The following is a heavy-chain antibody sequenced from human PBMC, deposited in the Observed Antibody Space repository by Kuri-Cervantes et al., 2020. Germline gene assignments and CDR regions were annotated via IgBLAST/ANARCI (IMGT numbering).Heavy chain of an antibody. V-gene: IGHV3-9*01. D-gene: IGHD4-17*01. CDR2: ISWNSGSI. CDR3: AKGSSLGDYGDFSHFDY. CDR1: GFTFDDYA. J-gene: IGHJ4*02. Sequence: GGSLRLSCAASGFTFDDYAMHWVRQAPGKGLEWVSGISWNSGSIGYADSVKGRFTVSRDNAKNSLYLQMNSLRVEDTAVYFCAKGSSLGDYGDFSHFDYWGQGILVTVSS.